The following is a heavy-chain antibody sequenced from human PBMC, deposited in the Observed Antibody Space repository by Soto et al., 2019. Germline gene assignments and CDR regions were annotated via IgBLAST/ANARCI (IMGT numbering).Heavy chain of an antibody. D-gene: IGHD2-2*01. CDR1: GFSLSTSGVG. V-gene: IGHV2-5*02. CDR2: IYWDDDK. J-gene: IGHJ4*02. CDR3: AHSQDIVVVPAAMAFDY. Sequence: SGPTLVNPTPTLTLTCTFSGFSLSTSGVGVGWIRQPPGKALEWLALIYWDDDKRYSPSLKSRLTITKDTSKNQVVLTMTNMDPVDTATYYCAHSQDIVVVPAAMAFDYWGQGTLVTVSS.